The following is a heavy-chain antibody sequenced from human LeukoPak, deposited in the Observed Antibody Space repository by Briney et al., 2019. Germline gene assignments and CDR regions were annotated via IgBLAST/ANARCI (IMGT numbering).Heavy chain of an antibody. V-gene: IGHV4-59*01. CDR3: AETNLYGDYRLDP. D-gene: IGHD4-17*01. CDR2: IYYSGST. CDR1: GGSISSYY. Sequence: SETLSLTCTVSGGSISSYYWSWIRQPPGKGLEWMGYIYYSGSTNYNPSLKSRVTISVDTSKNQFSLKLSSVTAADTAVYYWAETNLYGDYRLDPWGQGTLVTVCS. J-gene: IGHJ5*02.